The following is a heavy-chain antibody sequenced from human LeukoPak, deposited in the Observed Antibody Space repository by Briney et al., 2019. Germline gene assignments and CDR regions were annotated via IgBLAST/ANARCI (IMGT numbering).Heavy chain of an antibody. CDR1: GFTVSSNY. D-gene: IGHD6-13*01. CDR3: ASAPAAGAGLYYGMDV. CDR2: IYSGGST. J-gene: IGHJ6*02. Sequence: GGSLRLSCAASGFTVSSNYMCWVRQAPGKGLEWVSVIYSGGSTYYADSVKGRFTISRDNSKNTLHLQMNSLRAEDTAVHYCASAPAAGAGLYYGMDVWGQGTTVTVSS. V-gene: IGHV3-53*01.